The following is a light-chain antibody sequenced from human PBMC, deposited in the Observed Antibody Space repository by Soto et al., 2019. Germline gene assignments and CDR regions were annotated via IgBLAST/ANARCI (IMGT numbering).Light chain of an antibody. CDR3: SSYTLSTSFV. Sequence: QSVLTQPASVSGSPGQSITISCTGTSSDVGAYTSVSWYQHHPGKAPKLMIYELSNRPSGVSNRFSGSKSGNTASLTISGLQAEDEADYHCSSYTLSTSFVFGTGTKVTVL. CDR2: ELS. J-gene: IGLJ1*01. V-gene: IGLV2-14*01. CDR1: SSDVGAYTS.